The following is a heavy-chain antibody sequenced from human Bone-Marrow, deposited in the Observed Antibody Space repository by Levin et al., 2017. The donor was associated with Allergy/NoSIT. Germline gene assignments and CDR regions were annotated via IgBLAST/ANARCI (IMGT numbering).Heavy chain of an antibody. CDR3: ARDLRHFVVVSATHPGLDY. D-gene: IGHD2-21*02. CDR2: ISYDGGKT. Sequence: GGSLRLSCEGFGFTLGSFGMHCVRQAPGKGLEWLAFISYDGGKTDYVDSVKCRFTISRDSSLYLQMNSLRPEDTAMYYCARDLRHFVVVSATHPGLDYWGRGTLVAVSS. J-gene: IGHJ4*02. CDR1: GFTLGSFG. V-gene: IGHV3-30*03.